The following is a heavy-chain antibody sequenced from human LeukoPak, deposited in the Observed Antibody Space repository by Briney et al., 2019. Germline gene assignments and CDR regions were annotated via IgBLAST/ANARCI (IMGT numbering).Heavy chain of an antibody. CDR1: GFTFRNYW. CDR2: INRDGSTT. CDR3: ARVFDSYYYDSGKFDY. J-gene: IGHJ4*02. D-gene: IGHD3-22*01. V-gene: IGHV3-74*01. Sequence: GGSLRLSCEGSGFTFRNYWMHWVRQVPGKGPVWVSRINRDGSTTSYADSVKGRFTISRDNAKNTLNLQMNSLRGEDTAVYYCARVFDSYYYDSGKFDYWGLGTLVTVSS.